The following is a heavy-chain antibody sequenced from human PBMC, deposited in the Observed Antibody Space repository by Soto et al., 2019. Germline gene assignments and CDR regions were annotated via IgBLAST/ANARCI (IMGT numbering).Heavy chain of an antibody. V-gene: IGHV3-74*03. D-gene: IGHD2-2*01. CDR3: AREAGYCIRTSCYRRAFDT. J-gene: IGHJ3*02. CDR2: INTAGGSS. CDR1: GFTFSGHW. Sequence: EVQLVESGGDLVQPGGSLSLSCAASGFTFSGHWMHWVRQVPGAGLEWVSIINTAGGSSAYVDSVKGRFTISRDNVKNTLSLHMTGLRAEDTAVYYCAREAGYCIRTSCYRRAFDTWGQGTTVTVSS.